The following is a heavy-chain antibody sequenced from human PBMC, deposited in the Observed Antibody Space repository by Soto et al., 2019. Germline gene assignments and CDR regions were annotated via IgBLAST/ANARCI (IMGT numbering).Heavy chain of an antibody. D-gene: IGHD1-26*01. Sequence: SETLSLTCTVSGGSISTYYWSWIRQPPGKGLEWIGYIYYSGSTYYNPSLKSRVTISVDTSKNQFSLKLSSVTAADTAVYYCAREGGIVGATTVDYWGQGTLVTVSS. J-gene: IGHJ4*02. CDR1: GGSISTYY. CDR2: IYYSGST. CDR3: AREGGIVGATTVDY. V-gene: IGHV4-59*12.